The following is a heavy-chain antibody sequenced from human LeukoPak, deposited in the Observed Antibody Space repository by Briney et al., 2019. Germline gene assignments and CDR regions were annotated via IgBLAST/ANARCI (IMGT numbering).Heavy chain of an antibody. J-gene: IGHJ4*02. CDR3: ARALIETGTSLDY. D-gene: IGHD1-7*01. CDR2: ISSSGTST. CDR1: GFTFSDYY. V-gene: IGHV3-11*04. Sequence: EPGGSLRLSCAASGFTFSDYYMSWIRQYPGKGLEWVSCISSSGTSTYYADSVKGRFTISRDNAKNSLYLQMNSLRAEDTAVYYCARALIETGTSLDYWGQGTLVTVSS.